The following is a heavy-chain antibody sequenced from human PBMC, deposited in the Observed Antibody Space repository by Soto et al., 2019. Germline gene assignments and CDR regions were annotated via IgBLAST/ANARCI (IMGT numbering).Heavy chain of an antibody. CDR2: ISNSGGST. D-gene: IGHD1-1*01. CDR3: AQGKISTTGLNY. V-gene: IGHV3-23*01. J-gene: IGHJ4*02. Sequence: EVQWLESGGGLVQPGGSLRLSCAASGFTFSSYAMSWPRQAPGKGLEWVSSISNSGGSTYHADSVKGRFTISRDDSEKTLYLQMNSLRVEDAAIYFCAQGKISTTGLNYWGQGTLVTVSS. CDR1: GFTFSSYA.